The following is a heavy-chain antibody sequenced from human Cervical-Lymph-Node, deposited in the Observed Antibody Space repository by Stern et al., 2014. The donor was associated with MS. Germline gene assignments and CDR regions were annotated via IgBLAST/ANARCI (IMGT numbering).Heavy chain of an antibody. D-gene: IGHD3-3*01. Sequence: VHLVESGSELKKPGASVKVSCKSSGYIFSNHALNWVRQAPGQGLEWMGWINTDTGRPIYAQGFTGRFVFSLDTSVSTAYLQISSLKDEDTALYYCARGESEFDYWGQGTLVTVSS. CDR1: GYIFSNHA. J-gene: IGHJ4*02. CDR2: INTDTGRP. CDR3: ARGESEFDY. V-gene: IGHV7-4-1*02.